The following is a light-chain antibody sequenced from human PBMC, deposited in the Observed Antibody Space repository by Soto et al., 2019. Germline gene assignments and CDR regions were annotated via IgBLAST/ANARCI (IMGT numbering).Light chain of an antibody. J-gene: IGKJ3*01. V-gene: IGKV1-39*01. CDR3: QQSYSAPFT. CDR2: GAS. CDR1: QSISSY. Sequence: DIQMTQSPSTLSASVGDRVTITCRASQSISSYLNWYQQKPGKAPNFLIYGASSLQSGVPSRFSGSGSGTDFTLTISSLQPEDFATYYCQQSYSAPFTFGPGTKVDIK.